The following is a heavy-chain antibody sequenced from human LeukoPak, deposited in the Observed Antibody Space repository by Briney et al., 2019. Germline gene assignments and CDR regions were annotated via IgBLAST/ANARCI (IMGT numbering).Heavy chain of an antibody. CDR3: ARDYYDSRGDY. J-gene: IGHJ4*02. D-gene: IGHD3-22*01. CDR2: ISSSSYI. CDR1: GFTFSSYS. V-gene: IGHV3-21*01. Sequence: GRSLRLSCAASGFTFSSYSMNWVRQAPGKGLEWVSSISSSSYIYYADSVKGRFTISRDNAKNSLYLQMNSLRAEDTAVYYCARDYYDSRGDYWGQGTMVTVSS.